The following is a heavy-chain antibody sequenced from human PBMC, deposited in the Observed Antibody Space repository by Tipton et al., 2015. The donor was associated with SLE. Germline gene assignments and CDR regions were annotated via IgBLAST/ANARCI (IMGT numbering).Heavy chain of an antibody. D-gene: IGHD1-26*01. CDR1: GGSISSYY. CDR2: IYYSGST. J-gene: IGHJ4*02. CDR3: ARKKGAIAALDY. V-gene: IGHV4-59*12. Sequence: TLSLTCTVSGGSISSYYWSWIRQPPGKGLEWIGYIYYSGSTNYNPSLKSRVTISVDTSKNQFSLKLSSVTAADTAVYYCARKKGAIAALDYWGQGTLVTVSS.